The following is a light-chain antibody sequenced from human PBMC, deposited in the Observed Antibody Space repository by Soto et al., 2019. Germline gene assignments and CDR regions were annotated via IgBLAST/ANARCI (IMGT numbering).Light chain of an antibody. Sequence: EVVLTQSPATLSLSPGERATLSCRASQSVDSSLAWYQQKLGQAPRLRIYDASNRATGIPGRFSGSGSGTDFTLTISSLEPEDFAVYYCQHRGAFGQGTKVEIK. CDR2: DAS. J-gene: IGKJ2*01. CDR1: QSVDSS. V-gene: IGKV3-11*01. CDR3: QHRGA.